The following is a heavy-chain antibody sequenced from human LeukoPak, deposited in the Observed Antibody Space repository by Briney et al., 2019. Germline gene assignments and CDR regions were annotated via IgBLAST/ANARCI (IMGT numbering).Heavy chain of an antibody. Sequence: PGGSLRLSCAASGFTFSYYWMTWVRQAPGKGLDWVANIKQDGSEKYYVDSVKGRFTISRDNAKNSLYLQMNSLRAEDTAVYYCARDSSGWHPLDYWGQGTLVTVSS. J-gene: IGHJ4*02. V-gene: IGHV3-7*05. CDR1: GFTFSYYW. CDR2: IKQDGSEK. CDR3: ARDSSGWHPLDY. D-gene: IGHD6-19*01.